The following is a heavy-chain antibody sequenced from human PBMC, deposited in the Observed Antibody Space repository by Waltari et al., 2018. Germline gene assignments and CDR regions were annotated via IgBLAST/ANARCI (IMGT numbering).Heavy chain of an antibody. CDR3: ARLYSSSWYPLGAFDI. Sequence: QLQLQESGPGLVKPSETLSLTCTVSGGSISSSSYYWGWIRQPPGKGLEWIGRIYYSGSTYYNPSLKSRVTIAVDTSKNQFSLKLSSVTAADTAVYYCARLYSSSWYPLGAFDIWGQGTMVTVSS. J-gene: IGHJ3*02. CDR1: GGSISSSSYY. V-gene: IGHV4-39*01. CDR2: IYYSGST. D-gene: IGHD6-13*01.